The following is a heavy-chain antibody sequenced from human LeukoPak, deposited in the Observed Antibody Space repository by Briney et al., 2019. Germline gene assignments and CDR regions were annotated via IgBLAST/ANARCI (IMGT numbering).Heavy chain of an antibody. CDR2: ISGSGVST. CDR3: AKDRRFLEWLLIGSGFDY. D-gene: IGHD3-3*01. Sequence: GGSLRLSCAASGFTFSSYAMSWVRQAPGKGLEWVSAISGSGVSTYYADSVKGRFTISRDNSKNTLYLQMNSLRAEDTAVYYCAKDRRFLEWLLIGSGFDYWGQGTLVTVSS. CDR1: GFTFSSYA. J-gene: IGHJ4*02. V-gene: IGHV3-23*01.